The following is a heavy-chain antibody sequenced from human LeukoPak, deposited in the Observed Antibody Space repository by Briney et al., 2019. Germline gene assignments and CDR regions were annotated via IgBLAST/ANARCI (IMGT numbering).Heavy chain of an antibody. J-gene: IGHJ4*02. CDR3: ARDPGGDSGYFDY. D-gene: IGHD5-12*01. CDR2: IKQDGSEK. CDR1: GFTLSSYW. V-gene: IGHV3-7*01. Sequence: PGGSLRLSCAASGFTLSSYWMSWVRQAPGKGLEWVAKIKQDGSEKYYVDSVKGRFTISRDNAKNSLYLQMNSLRAEDTAVYYCARDPGGDSGYFDYWGQGTLVTVSS.